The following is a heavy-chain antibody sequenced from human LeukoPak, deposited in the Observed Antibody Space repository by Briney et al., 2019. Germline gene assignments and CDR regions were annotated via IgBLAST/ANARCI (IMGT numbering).Heavy chain of an antibody. CDR1: GGSLKGYY. V-gene: IGHV4-34*01. CDR2: INHSGST. CDR3: ARDSEFLGGERNAFDI. J-gene: IGHJ3*02. Sequence: SETLSLTCAVYGGSLKGYYWSWIRHPPGKGLEWIAEINHSGSTNYNPSLKSRVTISVDTSKNQFSLKLSSVTAADTAVYYCARDSEFLGGERNAFDIWGQGTMVTVSS. D-gene: IGHD3-16*01.